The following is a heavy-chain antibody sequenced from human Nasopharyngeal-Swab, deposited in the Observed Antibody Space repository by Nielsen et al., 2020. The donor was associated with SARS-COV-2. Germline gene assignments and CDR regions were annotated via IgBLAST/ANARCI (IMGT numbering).Heavy chain of an antibody. CDR1: GFTFSSYS. D-gene: IGHD3-3*01. Sequence: GGSLRLSCAASGFTFSSYSMNWVRQAPGKGLEWVSYISSSSSTIYYADSVKGRFTISRDNAKNSLYLQMNSLRAEDTAVYYCARRAGPTGNLEWLSNYYYYGMDVWGQGTTVTVSS. CDR3: ARRAGPTGNLEWLSNYYYYGMDV. J-gene: IGHJ6*02. V-gene: IGHV3-48*04. CDR2: ISSSSSTI.